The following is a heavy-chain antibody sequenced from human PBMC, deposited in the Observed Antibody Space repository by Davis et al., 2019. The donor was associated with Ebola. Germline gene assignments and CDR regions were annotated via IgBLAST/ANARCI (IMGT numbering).Heavy chain of an antibody. CDR1: GFTFDDYA. CDR2: ISWNSGSI. D-gene: IGHD2-15*01. Sequence: SLKISCAASGFTFDDYAMHWVRQAPGKGLEWVSGISWNSGSIGYADSVKGRFTISRDNAKNSLYLQMNSLRAEDTAVYYCARDHLTLFSVFFDYWGQGTLVTVSS. CDR3: ARDHLTLFSVFFDY. J-gene: IGHJ4*02. V-gene: IGHV3-9*01.